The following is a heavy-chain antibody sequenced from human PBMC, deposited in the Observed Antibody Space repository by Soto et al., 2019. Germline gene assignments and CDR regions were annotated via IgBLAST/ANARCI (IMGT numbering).Heavy chain of an antibody. J-gene: IGHJ6*02. CDR3: TRDRVGATIYYYYYYGMDV. V-gene: IGHV3-49*04. D-gene: IGHD1-26*01. Sequence: LRPYCTATGFTFGDYAMSWVRQAPGKGLEWVGFIRSKAYGGTTEYAASVKGRFTISRDDSKSIAYLQMNSLKNEDTAVYYCTRDRVGATIYYYYYYGMDVLGQGTTVTVSS. CDR1: GFTFGDYA. CDR2: IRSKAYGGTT.